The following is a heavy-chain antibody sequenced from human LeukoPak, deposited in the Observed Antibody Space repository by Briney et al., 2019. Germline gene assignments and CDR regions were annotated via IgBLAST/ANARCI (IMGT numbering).Heavy chain of an antibody. Sequence: GGSLRLSCAASGFTVSSNYMSWVRQAPGKGLEWVSGINWNGGSTGYADSVKGRFTISRDNAKNSLYLQMNSLRAEDTALYYCARAHHSSGYYYNFDYWGQGTLVTVSS. CDR2: INWNGGST. D-gene: IGHD3-22*01. V-gene: IGHV3-20*04. CDR1: GFTVSSNY. J-gene: IGHJ4*02. CDR3: ARAHHSSGYYYNFDY.